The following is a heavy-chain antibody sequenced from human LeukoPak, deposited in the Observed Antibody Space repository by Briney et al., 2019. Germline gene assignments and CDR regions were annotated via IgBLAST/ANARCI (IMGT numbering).Heavy chain of an antibody. J-gene: IGHJ4*02. D-gene: IGHD3-3*01. CDR1: GFSFSSNW. CDR3: ARRGRIFGVVIIGYFDY. CDR2: IEQEGSEK. V-gene: IGHV3-7*05. Sequence: GGSLRLSCAASGFSFSSNWMSWVRQAPGKGLEWVANIEQEGSEKNYVDSVKGRFTISRDNAKNSLYLQMNSLRAEDTAVYYCARRGRIFGVVIIGYFDYWGQGTLVTVSS.